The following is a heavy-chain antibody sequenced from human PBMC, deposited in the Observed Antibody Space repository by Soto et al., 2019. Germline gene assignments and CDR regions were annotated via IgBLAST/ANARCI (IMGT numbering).Heavy chain of an antibody. CDR2: IYGTGNT. CDR1: GGSITSSFY. J-gene: IGHJ6*02. Sequence: QLQLQESGPGLVKPSETLSLSCTVSGGSITSSFYWGWIRQPPGKGLEWIGSIYGTGNTYYNTSLKGRVTISAYTSKNRFSLNLISVTAADTAVYYCRSSSRYSTDVWGQGATVTVSS. V-gene: IGHV4-39*01. CDR3: RSSSRYSTDV. D-gene: IGHD6-13*01.